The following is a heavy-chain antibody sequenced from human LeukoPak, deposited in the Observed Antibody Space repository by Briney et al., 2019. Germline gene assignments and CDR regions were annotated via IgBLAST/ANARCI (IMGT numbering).Heavy chain of an antibody. Sequence: GGSLRLSCAASGFTFSSYEMNWVRQAPGKGLEWVAYISSSSSTIYYADSVKGRFTISRDNAKNSLYLQMNSLRADDTAVYFCARDLVVRGGWSWFDPWGQGTLVTVSS. V-gene: IGHV3-48*03. CDR3: ARDLVVRGGWSWFDP. J-gene: IGHJ5*02. D-gene: IGHD3-10*01. CDR2: ISSSSSTI. CDR1: GFTFSSYE.